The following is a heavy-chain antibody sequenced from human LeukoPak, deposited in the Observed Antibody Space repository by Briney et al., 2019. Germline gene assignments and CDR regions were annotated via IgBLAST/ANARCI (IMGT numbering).Heavy chain of an antibody. Sequence: SETLSLXCAVYGGSFSGYYWSWIRQPPGKGLEWIGEINHSGSTNYNPSLKSRVTISVDASKNQFSLKLSSVTAADTAVYYCAKSPQKKNYYYYYYMDVWGKGTTVTVSS. J-gene: IGHJ6*03. CDR1: GGSFSGYY. CDR2: INHSGST. CDR3: AKSPQKKNYYYYYYMDV. V-gene: IGHV4-34*01.